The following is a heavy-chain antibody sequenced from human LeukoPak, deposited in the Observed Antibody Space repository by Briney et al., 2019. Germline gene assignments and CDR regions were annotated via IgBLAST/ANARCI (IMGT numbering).Heavy chain of an antibody. CDR3: ANPERY. Sequence: GRSLRLTCAASGFTFSSYGMHWVRQAPGKGLEWVAVISYDGSNKYYADSVKARFTISRDNSKSTLYLQMDSLRADDTAVYYCANPERYWGQGTLVTVSS. D-gene: IGHD1-14*01. CDR1: GFTFSSYG. J-gene: IGHJ4*02. V-gene: IGHV3-30*18. CDR2: ISYDGSNK.